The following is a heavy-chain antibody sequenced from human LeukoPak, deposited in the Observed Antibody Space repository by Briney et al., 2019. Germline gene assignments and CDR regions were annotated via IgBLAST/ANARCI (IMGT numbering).Heavy chain of an antibody. CDR3: ARGNSRPPTRYDFWSGTEDYFDY. V-gene: IGHV4-59*01. CDR2: IYYSGST. J-gene: IGHJ4*02. CDR1: GGSISSYY. Sequence: SETLSLTCTVSGGSISSYYWSWIRQPPGKGLEWIGYIYYSGSTNYNPSLKSRVTILVDTSKNQFSLKLSSVTAADTAVYYCARGNSRPPTRYDFWSGTEDYFDYWGQGTLVTVSS. D-gene: IGHD3-3*01.